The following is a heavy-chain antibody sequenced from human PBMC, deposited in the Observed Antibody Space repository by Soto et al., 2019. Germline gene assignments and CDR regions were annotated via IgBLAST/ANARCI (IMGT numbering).Heavy chain of an antibody. Sequence: QVQLVQSGAEVKRPGSSVKVSCKASGGTFSSFAISWVRQAPGQGLEWMGGFIPLFQTTNYAQRFQGRVTITADESTSTAYMEMSSLRSEDTAVYYCVRVESTYYDSSGYYWFDPWGQGTLVTVSS. V-gene: IGHV1-69*01. D-gene: IGHD3-22*01. J-gene: IGHJ5*02. CDR2: FIPLFQTT. CDR1: GGTFSSFA. CDR3: VRVESTYYDSSGYYWFDP.